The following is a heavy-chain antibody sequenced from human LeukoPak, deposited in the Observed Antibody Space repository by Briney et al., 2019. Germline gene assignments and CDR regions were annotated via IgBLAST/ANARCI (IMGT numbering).Heavy chain of an antibody. CDR2: TYYRCKWYD. V-gene: IGHV6-1*01. CDR3: ARDLGNTGWYTFYY. CDR1: GESVSSVNVS. J-gene: IGHJ4*02. Sequence: SRNLSFTRAISGESVSSVNVSWDSVRQSPTRGLEWLGRTYYRCKWYDEYSVSMRGRITINPDTSMHQFSLHLLSVTPEDTAVYYCARDLGNTGWYTFYYWGQGTLVTVSS. D-gene: IGHD6-19*01.